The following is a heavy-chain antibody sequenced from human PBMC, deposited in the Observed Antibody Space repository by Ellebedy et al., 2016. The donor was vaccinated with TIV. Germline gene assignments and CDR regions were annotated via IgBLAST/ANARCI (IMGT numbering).Heavy chain of an antibody. V-gene: IGHV3-11*01. CDR1: DDYITRINW. CDR3: ARDARFIDQQHNWFDP. Sequence: LSLTCAVSDDYITRINWWTWVRQAPGKGLEWVSYISNSGSTIYYADSVKGRFTISRDNAKNSLSLLMNSLRAEDTAVYYCARDARFIDQQHNWFDPWGQGTLVTVSS. J-gene: IGHJ5*02. CDR2: ISNSGSTI. D-gene: IGHD2-2*01.